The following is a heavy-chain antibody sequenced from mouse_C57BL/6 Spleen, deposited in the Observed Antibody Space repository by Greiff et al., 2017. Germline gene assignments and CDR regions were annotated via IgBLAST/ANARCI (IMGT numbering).Heavy chain of an antibody. V-gene: IGHV1-52*01. CDR2: IDPSDSET. D-gene: IGHD1-1*01. J-gene: IGHJ4*01. Sequence: QVQLQQPGAELVRPGSSVKLSCKASGYTFTSYWMHWVKQRPIQGLEWIGNIDPSDSETHYNQKFKDKATLAVDKSSSTAYMQLSSLTSEDSAVTYCAREVYHGAMDYWGQGTSVTVSS. CDR1: GYTFTSYW. CDR3: AREVYHGAMDY.